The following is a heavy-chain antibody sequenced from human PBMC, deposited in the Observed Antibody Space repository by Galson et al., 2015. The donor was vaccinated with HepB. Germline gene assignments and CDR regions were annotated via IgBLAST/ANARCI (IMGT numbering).Heavy chain of an antibody. D-gene: IGHD2-21*01. CDR2: ILYDGSDK. CDR1: GFTFSSYL. CDR3: ARGDYDCGGDCDPTFDYYYYMDV. V-gene: IGHV3-30-3*01. Sequence: SLKLSCAASGFTFSSYLMHWVRQAPGKGLEWVAVILYDGSDKYYADSVKGRFTISRDNFKNSLYLHMNSLTAEDTAVYYCARGDYDCGGDCDPTFDYYYYMDVWGKGTTVTVSS. J-gene: IGHJ6*03.